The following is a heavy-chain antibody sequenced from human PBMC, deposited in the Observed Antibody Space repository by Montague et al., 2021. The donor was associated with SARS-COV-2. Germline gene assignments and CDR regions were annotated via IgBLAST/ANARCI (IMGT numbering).Heavy chain of an antibody. CDR2: INHSGTT. J-gene: IGHJ6*03. V-gene: IGHV4-34*01. CDR3: ASGDDNGSSYLDV. D-gene: IGHD1-26*01. Sequence: SETLSLTCAVFDGSFSNFYWSWIRQPPGKGLDWIGEINHSGTTYYNPSLKSRVTISVDTSKNQFSLKLNSLTAADAAVYYCASGDDNGSSYLDVWGKGTTVTVSS. CDR1: DGSFSNFY.